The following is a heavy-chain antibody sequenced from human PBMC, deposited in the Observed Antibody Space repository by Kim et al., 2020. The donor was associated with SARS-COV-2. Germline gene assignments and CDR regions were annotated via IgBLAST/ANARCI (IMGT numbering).Heavy chain of an antibody. J-gene: IGHJ4*02. D-gene: IGHD6-19*01. CDR1: GFTFSNYW. Sequence: GGSLKLSCVASGFTFSNYWMSWVRQAPGKGLEWVANIKKDGSEKNYVDSVKGRFTISRDNAENSLYLQMNNLRAEDTAVYFCASGGWLDYWGQGTLVTGS. V-gene: IGHV3-7*01. CDR2: IKKDGSEK. CDR3: ASGGWLDY.